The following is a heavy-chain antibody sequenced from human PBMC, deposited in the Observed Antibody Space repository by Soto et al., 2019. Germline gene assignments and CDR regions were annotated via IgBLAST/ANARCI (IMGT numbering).Heavy chain of an antibody. Sequence: GASVKFSCKVSGYTLTELSMHWVRQAPGKGLEWMGGFDPEDGETIYAQKFQGRVTMTEDTSTDTAYMELSSLRSEDTAVYYCATPNHYYGSGSHWAPYDYWGQGTLVTVSS. CDR3: ATPNHYYGSGSHWAPYDY. CDR1: GYTLTELS. V-gene: IGHV1-24*01. CDR2: FDPEDGET. D-gene: IGHD3-10*01. J-gene: IGHJ4*02.